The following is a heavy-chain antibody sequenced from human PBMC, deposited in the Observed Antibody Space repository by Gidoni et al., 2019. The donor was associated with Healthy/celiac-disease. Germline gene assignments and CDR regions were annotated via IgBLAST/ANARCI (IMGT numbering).Heavy chain of an antibody. J-gene: IGHJ5*02. Sequence: QVQLVASGGGVVQPGRSLRLSCAASGFTFSSYGMHWVRQAPGKGLEWVAVISYDGSNKYYADSVKGRFTISRDNSKNTLYLQMNSLRAEDTAVYYCAKESIRDGYNPNWFDPWGQGTLVTVSS. D-gene: IGHD5-12*01. CDR1: GFTFSSYG. V-gene: IGHV3-30*18. CDR3: AKESIRDGYNPNWFDP. CDR2: ISYDGSNK.